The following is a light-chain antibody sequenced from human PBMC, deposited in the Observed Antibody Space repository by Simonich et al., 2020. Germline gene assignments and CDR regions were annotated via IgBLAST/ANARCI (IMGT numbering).Light chain of an antibody. CDR2: GAS. CDR3: QQYYSPPYT. Sequence: DIVMTQSPDSLAVSLGERATINCKSSQSVLYSSNNKNYLAWYQQKPGQPPKLLIYGASTRVSVVPDRFRGSGSGTDFTLTISSLQAEDVAVYYCQQYYSPPYTFVQGTKLEIK. J-gene: IGKJ2*01. CDR1: QSVLYSSNNKNY. V-gene: IGKV4-1*01.